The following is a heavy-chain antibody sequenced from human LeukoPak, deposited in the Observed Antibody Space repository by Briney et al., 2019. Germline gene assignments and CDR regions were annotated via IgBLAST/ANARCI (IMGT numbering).Heavy chain of an antibody. V-gene: IGHV1-46*01. CDR1: GDTFTSYF. CDR3: ARERSWYYDSSVSYFDY. Sequence: ASVKVSCKASGDTFTSYFMHWVRQAPGQGLEWMGIINLSSGTATYTQKFQGRVTMTRDTSTGTVYMELSSLRSEDTAVYYCARERSWYYDSSVSYFDYWGQGTLVTVSS. D-gene: IGHD3-22*01. CDR2: INLSSGTA. J-gene: IGHJ4*02.